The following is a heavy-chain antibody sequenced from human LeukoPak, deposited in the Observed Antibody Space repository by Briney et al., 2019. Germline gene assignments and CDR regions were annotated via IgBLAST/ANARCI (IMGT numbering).Heavy chain of an antibody. Sequence: SETLSLTCAVYGGSFSGYYWSWIRQPPWKGLEWIGEINHSGSTNYNPSLKSRVTISVDTSKNQFSLKLSSVTAADTAVYYCARGLVTRGDYWGQGTLVTVSS. J-gene: IGHJ4*02. CDR1: GGSFSGYY. CDR2: INHSGST. D-gene: IGHD2-21*02. V-gene: IGHV4-34*01. CDR3: ARGLVTRGDY.